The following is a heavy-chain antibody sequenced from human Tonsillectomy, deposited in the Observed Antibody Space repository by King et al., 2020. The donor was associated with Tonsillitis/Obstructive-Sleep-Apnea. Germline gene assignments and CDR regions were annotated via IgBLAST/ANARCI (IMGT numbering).Heavy chain of an antibody. V-gene: IGHV3-23*04. CDR1: GFTFSTYA. D-gene: IGHD5-12*01. J-gene: IGHJ4*02. CDR2: ISGSGGST. CDR3: AKGLASGYHWVTFDY. Sequence: VQLVESGGGLVQPGGSLRLACAASGFTFSTYAMSWVRQAPGKGLEWVSAISGSGGSTYYAHSVKGRFTVSRDNSKNTLYLQMNSLRAEDTAVYYCAKGLASGYHWVTFDYWGQGTPVTVSS.